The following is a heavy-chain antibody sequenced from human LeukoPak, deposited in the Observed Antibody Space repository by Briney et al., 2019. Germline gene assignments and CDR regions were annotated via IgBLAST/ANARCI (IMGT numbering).Heavy chain of an antibody. J-gene: IGHJ4*02. D-gene: IGHD6-19*01. V-gene: IGHV4-34*01. Sequence: SETLSLTCAVYGGSFSGYYWSWIRQPPGKGLEWIGEINHSGSTNYNPSLKSRVTISVDTSKNQFSLKLSSVTAADTAVYYCARGLDGSGWEVDYWGQGTLVTVSS. CDR2: INHSGST. CDR3: ARGLDGSGWEVDY. CDR1: GGSFSGYY.